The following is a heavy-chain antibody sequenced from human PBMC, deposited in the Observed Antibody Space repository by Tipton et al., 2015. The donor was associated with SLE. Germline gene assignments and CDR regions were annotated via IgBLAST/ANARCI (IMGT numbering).Heavy chain of an antibody. CDR2: IYTSGST. D-gene: IGHD4-17*01. CDR3: ARLKPTTPHWYFDL. V-gene: IGHV4-4*09. Sequence: PGLVKPSETLSLTCAVYGGSFSGYYWSWIRQPPGKGLEWIGYIYTSGSTNYNPSLKSRVTISVDTSKNQFSLKLSSVTAADTAVYYCARLKPTTPHWYFDLWGRGTLVTVSS. CDR1: GGSFSGYY. J-gene: IGHJ2*01.